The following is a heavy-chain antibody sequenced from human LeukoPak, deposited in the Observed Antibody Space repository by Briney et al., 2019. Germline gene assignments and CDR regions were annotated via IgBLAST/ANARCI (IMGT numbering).Heavy chain of an antibody. Sequence: SETLSLTCTVSGGSISSGSYYWSWIRQPAGKGLEWIGRIYTSGSTYYNPSLKSRVTISVDRSRNQFSLKLSSVTAADTAVYYCARHSTFFGVVIIKGRVRGPFDYWGQGTLVTVSS. CDR2: IYTSGST. V-gene: IGHV4-61*02. CDR3: ARHSTFFGVVIIKGRVRGPFDY. D-gene: IGHD3-3*01. J-gene: IGHJ4*02. CDR1: GGSISSGSYY.